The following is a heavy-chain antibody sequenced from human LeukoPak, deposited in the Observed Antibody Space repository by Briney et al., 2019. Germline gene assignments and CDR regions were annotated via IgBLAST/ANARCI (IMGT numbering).Heavy chain of an antibody. V-gene: IGHV3-21*01. CDR2: ISSSSSYI. CDR3: ARVLGLDHDY. CDR1: GFTFSSYS. D-gene: IGHD1-7*01. Sequence: GGSLRLSCAASGFTFSSYSMNWVRQAPGKGLEWVSSISSSSSYIYYADSVKGRFPISRDNAKNSLYLQMNSLRAEDTAVYYCARVLGLDHDYWGQGTLVTVSS. J-gene: IGHJ4*02.